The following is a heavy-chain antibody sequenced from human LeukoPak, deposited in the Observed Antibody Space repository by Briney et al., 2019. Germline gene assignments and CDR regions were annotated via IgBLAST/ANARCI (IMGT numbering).Heavy chain of an antibody. CDR3: ARCVVVVAATHRCAFDI. CDR2: IYYSGST. CDR1: GGSISSTSYY. J-gene: IGHJ3*02. Sequence: SETLSLTCVVSGGSISSTSYYWGWIRQPPGKGLEWIGSIYYSGSTYYNPSLKSRVTISVDTSKNQFSLKLSSVTAADTAVYYCARCVVVVAATHRCAFDIWGQGTMVTVSS. D-gene: IGHD2-15*01. V-gene: IGHV4-39*07.